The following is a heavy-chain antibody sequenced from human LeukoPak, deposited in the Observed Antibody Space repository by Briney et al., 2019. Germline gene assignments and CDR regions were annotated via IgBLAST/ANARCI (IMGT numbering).Heavy chain of an antibody. Sequence: ASVKVSCKASAYTFTGYYMHWVRQTPGQGLEWMGWINLKSGGTNYAQKFQGRVTMTRDTSISTAYMELSRLRSDDTAVYYCARSPHILTGENFDYWGQGTLVTVSS. CDR3: ARSPHILTGENFDY. CDR1: AYTFTGYY. V-gene: IGHV1-2*02. D-gene: IGHD3-9*01. J-gene: IGHJ4*02. CDR2: INLKSGGT.